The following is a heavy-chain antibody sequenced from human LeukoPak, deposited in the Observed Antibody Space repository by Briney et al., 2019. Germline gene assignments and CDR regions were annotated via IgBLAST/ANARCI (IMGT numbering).Heavy chain of an antibody. D-gene: IGHD3-10*01. V-gene: IGHV1-18*01. Sequence: GASVKVSCKASGYTFTSYGISWVRQAPGQGLEWMGWISPYTGYAEYAQKFQGRVTMTTDTSTTTAYMELRSLRSDDTALYYCARDTTTMVRGVSDYWGQGTLVTVSS. CDR3: ARDTTTMVRGVSDY. CDR2: ISPYTGYA. CDR1: GYTFTSYG. J-gene: IGHJ4*02.